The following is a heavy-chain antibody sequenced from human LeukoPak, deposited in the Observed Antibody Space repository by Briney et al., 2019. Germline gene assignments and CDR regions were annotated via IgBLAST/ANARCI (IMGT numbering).Heavy chain of an antibody. CDR2: TRNKANSYTT. Sequence: GGSLRLSCAASGFTFSDHYMDWVRQAPGKGLEGVVRTRNKANSYTTEYAASVKGRCTIARDDSTHSLYLQMNSLKPEDTAVYYCARHRRVVVAATYYYYYMDVWGKGTTVTVSS. J-gene: IGHJ6*03. CDR1: GFTFSDHY. CDR3: ARHRRVVVAATYYYYYMDV. D-gene: IGHD2-15*01. V-gene: IGHV3-72*01.